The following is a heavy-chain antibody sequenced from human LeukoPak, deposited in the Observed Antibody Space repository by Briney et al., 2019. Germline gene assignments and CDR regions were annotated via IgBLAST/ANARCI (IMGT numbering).Heavy chain of an antibody. J-gene: IGHJ3*02. D-gene: IGHD3-22*01. CDR3: ARYPYYYDSSGYSVNAFDI. V-gene: IGHV4-39*01. Sequence: SETLSLTCNVSGVSISSSSYYWGWIRQPPGKGLEWIGSIYSSGSTYYNSSLKSRVTISIDTSKNQVSLKMSSVTAADTAVYYCARYPYYYDSSGYSVNAFDIWGQGTMVTVSS. CDR1: GVSISSSSYY. CDR2: IYSSGST.